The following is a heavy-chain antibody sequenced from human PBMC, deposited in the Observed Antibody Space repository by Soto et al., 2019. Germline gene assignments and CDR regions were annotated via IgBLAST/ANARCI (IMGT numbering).Heavy chain of an antibody. CDR3: AIDRYCSGGSCYHFDY. CDR1: GYTFTSYG. Sequence: QVQLVQSGAEVKKPGASVKVSCKASGYTFTSYGISWVRQAPGQGLERMGWISAYNGNTNYAQKRQGRVTMTTDTFTSTDYMDPRSVGSDDTAVYYCAIDRYCSGGSCYHFDYWGQGTLVTVSS. J-gene: IGHJ4*02. V-gene: IGHV1-18*01. D-gene: IGHD2-15*01. CDR2: ISAYNGNT.